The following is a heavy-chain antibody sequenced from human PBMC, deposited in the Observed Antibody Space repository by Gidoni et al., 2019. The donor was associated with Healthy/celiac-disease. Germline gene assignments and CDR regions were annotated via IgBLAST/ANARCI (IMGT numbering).Heavy chain of an antibody. D-gene: IGHD2-2*01. Sequence: EVQLVESGGGLVQPGGSLRLSCAASGFTFSRYWMSWVRQAPGKGLDWVANIKQDGSEKYYVDSVKGRFTISRDNAKNSLYLQMNSLRAEDTAVYYCARDRRPYQLLPGPFDYWGQGTLVTVSS. CDR1: GFTFSRYW. CDR2: IKQDGSEK. V-gene: IGHV3-7*01. J-gene: IGHJ4*02. CDR3: ARDRRPYQLLPGPFDY.